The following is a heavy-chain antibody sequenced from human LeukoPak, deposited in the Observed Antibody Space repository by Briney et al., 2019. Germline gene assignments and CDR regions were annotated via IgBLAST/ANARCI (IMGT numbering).Heavy chain of an antibody. D-gene: IGHD3-22*01. Sequence: PGGSLRLSCAASGFTFSDYYMSWIRQAPGKGLEWVSYISSSSSYTNYADSVKGRFTISRDNAKNSLYLQMNSLRAEDTAVYYCARTVVVVDGRYYFDYWGQGTLVTVSS. CDR3: ARTVVVVDGRYYFDY. CDR2: ISSSSSYT. V-gene: IGHV3-11*06. CDR1: GFTFSDYY. J-gene: IGHJ4*02.